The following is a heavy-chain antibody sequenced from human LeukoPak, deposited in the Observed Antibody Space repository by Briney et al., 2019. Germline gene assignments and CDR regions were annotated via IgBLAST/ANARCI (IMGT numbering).Heavy chain of an antibody. CDR1: GFTFSSYS. CDR3: ARDSGYCSGGSYKGPRGYDY. D-gene: IGHD2-15*01. Sequence: GGSLRLSCAASGFTFSSYSMNWVRQAPGKGLEWVSYISSSSTIYYADSVKGRFTISRDNAKNSLYLQMNNLRAEDTAVYYCARDSGYCSGGSYKGPRGYDYWGQGTLVTVSS. J-gene: IGHJ4*02. V-gene: IGHV3-48*01. CDR2: ISSSSTI.